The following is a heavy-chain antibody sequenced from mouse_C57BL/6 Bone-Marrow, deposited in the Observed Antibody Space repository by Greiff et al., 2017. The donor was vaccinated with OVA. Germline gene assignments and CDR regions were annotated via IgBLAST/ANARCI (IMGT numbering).Heavy chain of an antibody. V-gene: IGHV1-64*01. J-gene: IGHJ3*01. CDR3: ARLDYGSPRFAY. Sequence: QVQLQQPGAELVKPGASVKLSCKASGYTFTSYWMHWVKQRPGQGLEWIGMIHPNSGSTNYNEKFKSKATLTVDKSSSTAYMQLSSLTSEASAVYYCARLDYGSPRFAYWGQGTLVTVSA. CDR2: IHPNSGST. CDR1: GYTFTSYW. D-gene: IGHD1-1*01.